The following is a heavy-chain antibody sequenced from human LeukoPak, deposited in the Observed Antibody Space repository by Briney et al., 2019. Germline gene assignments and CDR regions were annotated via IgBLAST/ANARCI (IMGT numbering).Heavy chain of an antibody. D-gene: IGHD3-3*01. V-gene: IGHV4-39*01. CDR2: IYYSGST. CDR1: GGSISSSSHS. CDR3: ARQGPYYDFWSGLSYYYYYMDV. Sequence: PSGTLSLTCTVSGGSISSSSHSWGWIGQPPGKGLEWIGSIYYSGSTYYNPSLKSRVTISVDTSKNQFSLKLSSVTAADTAVYYCARQGPYYDFWSGLSYYYYYMDVWGKGTTVTVSS. J-gene: IGHJ6*03.